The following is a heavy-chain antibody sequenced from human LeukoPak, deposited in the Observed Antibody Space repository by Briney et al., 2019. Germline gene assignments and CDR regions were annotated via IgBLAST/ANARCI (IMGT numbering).Heavy chain of an antibody. CDR2: IKQDGSEK. D-gene: IGHD3-3*01. CDR3: VGFWSGYPTHAFDI. Sequence: PSETLSLTCAVYGGSFSGYYWSWIRQAPGKGLEWVANIKQDGSEKYYVDSVKGRFTISRDNAKNSLYLQMNSLRAEDTAVYYCVGFWSGYPTHAFDIWGQGTMVTVSS. J-gene: IGHJ3*02. CDR1: GGSFSGYY. V-gene: IGHV3-7*01.